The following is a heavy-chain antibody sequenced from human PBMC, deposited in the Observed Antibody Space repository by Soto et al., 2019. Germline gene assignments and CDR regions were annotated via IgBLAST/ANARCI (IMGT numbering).Heavy chain of an antibody. J-gene: IGHJ5*02. CDR3: AGGGLTPRTLGWFDP. Sequence: QVQLVQSGAEVKKPGSSVKVSCKASGGTFSSYTISWVRQAPGQGLEWMGRIIPILGIANYAQKFQGRVTITADKSTSTGYMELSSLRSEDTAVYYCAGGGLTPRTLGWFDPWGQGTLVTVSS. V-gene: IGHV1-69*02. CDR1: GGTFSSYT. D-gene: IGHD6-13*01. CDR2: IIPILGIA.